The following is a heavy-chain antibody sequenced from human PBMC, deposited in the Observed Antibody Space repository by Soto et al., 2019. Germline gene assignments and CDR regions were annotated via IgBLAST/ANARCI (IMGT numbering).Heavy chain of an antibody. CDR1: GYRFTNYA. CDR3: ARGGWIQSPTIYYFDY. D-gene: IGHD5-18*01. J-gene: IGHJ4*02. V-gene: IGHV1-18*01. Sequence: GASVKVSCKASGYRFTNYAISWARQAPGQGLEWMAWISAYNGNTHYAQKFQDRVSMTTDTYTNTAYMELRSLRSDDTAVYYCARGGWIQSPTIYYFDYWGQGTLVTAPQ. CDR2: ISAYNGNT.